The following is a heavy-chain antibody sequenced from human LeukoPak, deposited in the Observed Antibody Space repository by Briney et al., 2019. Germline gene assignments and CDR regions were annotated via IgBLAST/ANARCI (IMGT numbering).Heavy chain of an antibody. Sequence: GGSLRLSCAASGLTFSSDSMVWIRQAPGKGLAWVSYINADGTSTTYADSVKGRFTISRDNAKKTVYLQMNSLTSEDTAVYYCARNRDGLGLWGEGTLVTVSS. V-gene: IGHV3-74*01. CDR3: ARNRDGLGL. CDR2: INADGTST. CDR1: GLTFSSDS. D-gene: IGHD3-16*01. J-gene: IGHJ4*02.